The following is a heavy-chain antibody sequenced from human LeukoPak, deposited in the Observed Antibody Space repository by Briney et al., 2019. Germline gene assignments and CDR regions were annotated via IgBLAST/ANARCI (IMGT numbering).Heavy chain of an antibody. CDR2: ISPGGDAV. D-gene: IGHD6-19*01. J-gene: IGHJ4*02. CDR1: GFIFSDYH. V-gene: IGHV3-11*01. Sequence: PGGSLRLSCAASGFIFSDYHMSWIRQASGKGLEWVAYISPGGDAVYFADSVRGRITISRDNAKNSLFLQMSSLTAEDTAVYYCSGGRDITVAGPGGYFDYWGQGSLFTVSS. CDR3: SGGRDITVAGPGGYFDY.